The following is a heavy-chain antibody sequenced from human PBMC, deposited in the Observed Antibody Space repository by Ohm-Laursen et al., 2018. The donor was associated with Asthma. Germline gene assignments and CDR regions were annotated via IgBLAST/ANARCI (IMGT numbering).Heavy chain of an antibody. Sequence: GASVKVSCNASGFTFTSSAVQWVRQARGQRLEWIGWIVVGSGNTNYAQKFQGRVTITADESTSTAYMELSSLRSEDTAVYYCARVVATELLGLGAFDIWGQGTMVTVSS. J-gene: IGHJ3*02. V-gene: IGHV1-58*01. CDR3: ARVVATELLGLGAFDI. D-gene: IGHD1-26*01. CDR2: IVVGSGNT. CDR1: GFTFTSSA.